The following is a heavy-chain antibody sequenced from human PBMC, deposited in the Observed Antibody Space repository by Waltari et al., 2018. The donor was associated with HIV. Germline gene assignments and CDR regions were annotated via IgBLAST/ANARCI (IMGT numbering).Heavy chain of an antibody. Sequence: QVQLVESGGGVVHPGSSLRFACAASGSTFSGYSMHWVRQAPGKGLEWVAVISYDGGNKYYADSVKGRFTISRDNSKNTLYLQMNSLRAEDTAVYYCAKVKPDYGDYLYYFDYWGQGTLATVSS. CDR3: AKVKPDYGDYLYYFDY. CDR2: ISYDGGNK. V-gene: IGHV3-30*18. J-gene: IGHJ4*02. CDR1: GSTFSGYS. D-gene: IGHD4-17*01.